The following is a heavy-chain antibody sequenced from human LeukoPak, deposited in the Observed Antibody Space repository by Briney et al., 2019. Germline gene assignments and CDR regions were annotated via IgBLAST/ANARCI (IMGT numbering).Heavy chain of an antibody. CDR3: ARARGGSGSYGHFDS. CDR1: GDSISGYY. CDR2: IYTSGST. Sequence: SETLSLTCTVSGDSISGYYWTWIRQPAGKGLEWIGRIYTSGSTNYNPSLKSRVTMSVDTSKNQFSLKMSSLTAADTAMYYCARARGGSGSYGHFDSWGQGTLSPSPQ. D-gene: IGHD1-26*01. V-gene: IGHV4-4*07. J-gene: IGHJ4*02.